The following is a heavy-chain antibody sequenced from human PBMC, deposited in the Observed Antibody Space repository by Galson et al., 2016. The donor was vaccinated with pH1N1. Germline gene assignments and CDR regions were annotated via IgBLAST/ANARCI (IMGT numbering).Heavy chain of an antibody. CDR1: GYTFSSYG. Sequence: SVKVSCKASGYTFSSYGISWVRRAPGKGLEWMGWISGYNGNTKYEQKIQGRVSMTIDTSTSTVYMELRSLRSDDTALYYCARMSGSSRYLDYWGQGTLVTVSS. V-gene: IGHV1-18*01. D-gene: IGHD1-26*01. CDR2: ISGYNGNT. CDR3: ARMSGSSRYLDY. J-gene: IGHJ4*02.